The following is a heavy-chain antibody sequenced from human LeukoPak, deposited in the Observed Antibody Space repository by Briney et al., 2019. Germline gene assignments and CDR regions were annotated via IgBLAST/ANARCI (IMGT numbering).Heavy chain of an antibody. CDR3: ARRVTSNWFDP. Sequence: SETLSLTCTVSGGSISSYYWSWIRQPPGKGLDWIGYIYYSGSTNYNPSLKSRVTISVDTSKNQFSLKLSSVTAADTAVYYCARRVTSNWFDPWGQGTLVTVSS. D-gene: IGHD2-21*02. J-gene: IGHJ5*02. CDR2: IYYSGST. V-gene: IGHV4-59*08. CDR1: GGSISSYY.